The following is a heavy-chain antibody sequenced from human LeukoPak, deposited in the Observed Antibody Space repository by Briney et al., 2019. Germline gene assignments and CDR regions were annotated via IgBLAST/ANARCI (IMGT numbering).Heavy chain of an antibody. D-gene: IGHD3-10*01. CDR1: GGSISSSSYY. Sequence: SETLSLTCTVSGGSISSSSYYWGWIRQPPGKGLEWIGSIYYSGSTYYNPSLKSRVTISVDTSKNQFSLKLSSVTAADTAVYYCARVVRGGYPLRGYYYYMDVWGKGTTVTVSS. V-gene: IGHV4-39*07. CDR2: IYYSGST. CDR3: ARVVRGGYPLRGYYYYMDV. J-gene: IGHJ6*03.